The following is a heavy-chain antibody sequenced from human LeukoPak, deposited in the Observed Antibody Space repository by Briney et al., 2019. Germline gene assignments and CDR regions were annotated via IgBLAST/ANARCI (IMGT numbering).Heavy chain of an antibody. CDR2: ISAYNGNT. V-gene: IGHV1-18*01. CDR3: ARDLMVRGVREVGY. D-gene: IGHD3-10*01. Sequence: ASVKVSCKASGYTFTSYGISWVRQAPGQGLEWMGWISAYNGNTNYAQKLQGRVTMTTDTSTSTAYMELRSLGSDDTAVYYCARDLMVRGVREVGYGGQGTLVTVSS. J-gene: IGHJ4*02. CDR1: GYTFTSYG.